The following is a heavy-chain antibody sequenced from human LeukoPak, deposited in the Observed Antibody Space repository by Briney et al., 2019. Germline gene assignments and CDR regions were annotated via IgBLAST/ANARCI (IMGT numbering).Heavy chain of an antibody. Sequence: GGSLRLSCAASGFTVSSNYMSWVRQAPGKGLEWVSSITSSSSYMYYADSVKGRFTISRDNAKNALYLQMNSLRAEDTAVYYCARDPAGDDYWGQGTLVTVSS. CDR3: ARDPAGDDY. V-gene: IGHV3-21*01. CDR1: GFTVSSNY. J-gene: IGHJ4*02. D-gene: IGHD7-27*01. CDR2: ITSSSSYM.